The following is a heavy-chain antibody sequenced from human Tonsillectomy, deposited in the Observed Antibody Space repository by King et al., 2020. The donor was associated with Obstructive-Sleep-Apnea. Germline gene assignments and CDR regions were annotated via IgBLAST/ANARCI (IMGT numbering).Heavy chain of an antibody. CDR1: GFTFRSYA. CDR3: ARGSSLTLVVIMSAFDI. V-gene: IGHV3-30*04. Sequence: VQLVESGGGVVQPGRSLRLSCAASGFTFRSYAMHWVRQAPGKGLEGVAVISYDENNKYYADSVKGRFTVSRDNSKSTLYLQMNSLRPEDTAVYYCARGSSLTLVVIMSAFDIWGQGTMVTVSS. D-gene: IGHD3-22*01. CDR2: ISYDENNK. J-gene: IGHJ3*02.